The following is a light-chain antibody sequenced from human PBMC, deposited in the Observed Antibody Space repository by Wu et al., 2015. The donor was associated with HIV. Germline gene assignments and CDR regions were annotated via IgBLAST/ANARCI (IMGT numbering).Light chain of an antibody. V-gene: IGKV3-20*01. CDR1: QSVSSN. CDR3: QQYGSSPYT. J-gene: IGKJ2*01. CDR2: GAS. Sequence: EIVMTQSPATLSVSPGERATLPCRASQSVSSNLAWYQQKPGQAPSLLIYGASSSATGVSDRFSGSGSGTDFTLTISRLEPEDFAVYYCQQYGSSPYTFGQGTRLEI.